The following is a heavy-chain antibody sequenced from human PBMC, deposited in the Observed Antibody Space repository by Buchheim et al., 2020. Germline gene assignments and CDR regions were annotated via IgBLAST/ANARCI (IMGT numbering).Heavy chain of an antibody. D-gene: IGHD3-22*01. Sequence: EVQVVESGGGLVQPGGSLRLSCAASGFTFSGYEMNWVRQAPGKGLEWVSYISSSGSTIYYADSVKGRFTVSRDNAKNSLYLQMNSLRAEDTAVYYCARDNYDSSGYYDLDYWGQGTL. V-gene: IGHV3-48*03. CDR2: ISSSGSTI. J-gene: IGHJ4*02. CDR3: ARDNYDSSGYYDLDY. CDR1: GFTFSGYE.